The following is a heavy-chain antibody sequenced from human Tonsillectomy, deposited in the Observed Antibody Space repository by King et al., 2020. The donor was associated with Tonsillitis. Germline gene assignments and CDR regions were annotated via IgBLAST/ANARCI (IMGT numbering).Heavy chain of an antibody. J-gene: IGHJ4*02. Sequence: VQLVESGAEVKKPGESLKISCQGSGYSFSNYWIGWVRQMPGKGLEWMGIIYPGDSDTRYNPSFQGQVTISADKSIRTAYLRWSSLKASDTATYYCGRHESPLTAVVTPFFYYWGQGTLVTVSS. CDR1: GYSFSNYW. CDR3: GRHESPLTAVVTPFFYY. V-gene: IGHV5-51*01. D-gene: IGHD4-23*01. CDR2: IYPGDSDT.